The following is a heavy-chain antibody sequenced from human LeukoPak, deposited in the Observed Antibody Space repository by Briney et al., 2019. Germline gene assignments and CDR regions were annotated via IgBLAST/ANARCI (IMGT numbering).Heavy chain of an antibody. Sequence: GGSLRLSCAASGFTFSDYYMSWIRQAPGKGLEWVSGITGRDGSRFYADSVKGRFTISRDNSKKTLYLQMNSLRAEDTAVYYCAKDAHDYGDYYFDYWGQGTLVTVSS. CDR1: GFTFSDYY. J-gene: IGHJ4*02. CDR2: ITGRDGSR. D-gene: IGHD4-17*01. CDR3: AKDAHDYGDYYFDY. V-gene: IGHV3-23*01.